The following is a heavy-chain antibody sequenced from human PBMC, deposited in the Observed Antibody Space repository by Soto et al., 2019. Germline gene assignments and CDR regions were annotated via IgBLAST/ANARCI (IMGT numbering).Heavy chain of an antibody. D-gene: IGHD2-8*01. CDR1: GFPFSALS. Sequence: SLRLSCAASGFPFSALSMNWVRQAPGKGLEWVSSISRSSGGDVYYADSVKGRFAISRDNAKNSLYLQMNSPRAEDTAVYFCASQNKKPYVSYPYYYRMDVWGQGTTVTVSS. CDR3: ASQNKKPYVSYPYYYRMDV. CDR2: ISRSSGGDV. J-gene: IGHJ6*02. V-gene: IGHV3-21*01.